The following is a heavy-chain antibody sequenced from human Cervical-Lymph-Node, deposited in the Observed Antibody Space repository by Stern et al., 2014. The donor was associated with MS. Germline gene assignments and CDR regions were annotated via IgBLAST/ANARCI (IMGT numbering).Heavy chain of an antibody. Sequence: VQLVQSGAEVKKPGESLKIACKGYGYSFSSYWIAWVRQMPGKGLEWMGMIFHSDSDTRYSPSFEGQVTISVDKPTSTAYLHWRSLKASDTARYYCGREVALTAGLLGFWGQGTQVIVS. CDR2: IFHSDSDT. D-gene: IGHD3-22*01. CDR3: GREVALTAGLLGF. V-gene: IGHV5-51*01. CDR1: GYSFSSYW. J-gene: IGHJ4*02.